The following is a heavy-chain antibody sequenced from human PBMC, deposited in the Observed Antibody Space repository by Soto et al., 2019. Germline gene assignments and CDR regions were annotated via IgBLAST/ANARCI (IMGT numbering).Heavy chain of an antibody. CDR2: ISYDGSNK. J-gene: IGHJ6*02. V-gene: IGHV3-30-3*01. CDR1: GFTFSSYA. D-gene: IGHD6-19*01. CDR3: ARDQYSSGWPTPDGYYYYGMDV. Sequence: QVQLVESGGGVVQPGRSLRLSCAASGFTFSSYAMHWVRQAPGKGLEWVAVISYDGSNKYYADSVKGRFTISRDNSKNXXYXQXXSLRAEDTAVYYCARDQYSSGWPTPDGYYYYGMDVWGQGTTVTVSS.